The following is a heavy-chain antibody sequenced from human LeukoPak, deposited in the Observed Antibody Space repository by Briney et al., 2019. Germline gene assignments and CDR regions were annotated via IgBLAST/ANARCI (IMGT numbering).Heavy chain of an antibody. CDR1: GFTFSNAW. CDR3: TTVPYYYDNSGYYHGVFDY. Sequence: PGGSLRLSCAASGFTFSNAWMSWVRQAPGKGLEWVGRIKSKTDGGTTDYAAPVKGRFTISKDDSKNTLYLQMNSLKTEDTAVYYCTTVPYYYDNSGYYHGVFDYWGQGTLVTVSS. D-gene: IGHD3-22*01. V-gene: IGHV3-15*01. CDR2: IKSKTDGGTT. J-gene: IGHJ4*02.